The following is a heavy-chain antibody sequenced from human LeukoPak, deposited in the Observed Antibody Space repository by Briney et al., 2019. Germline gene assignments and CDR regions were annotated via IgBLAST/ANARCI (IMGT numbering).Heavy chain of an antibody. V-gene: IGHV3-11*01. CDR3: ARNSGSYAGSAFDI. Sequence: GGSLRLSCAASGFTFSDYYMSWIRQAPGKGLEWVSYISSSGSTIYYADSVRGRFSISRDNAKNSLYLQMNSLRAEDTAVYYCARNSGSYAGSAFDIWGQGTMATVSS. CDR1: GFTFSDYY. D-gene: IGHD1-26*01. CDR2: ISSSGSTI. J-gene: IGHJ3*02.